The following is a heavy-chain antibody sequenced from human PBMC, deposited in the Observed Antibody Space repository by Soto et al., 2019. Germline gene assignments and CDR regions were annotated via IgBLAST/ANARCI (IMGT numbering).Heavy chain of an antibody. CDR2: IYPGDSDT. CDR3: ARHYKQQLVPRENWFDP. D-gene: IGHD6-13*01. Sequence: EVQLVQSGAEVKKPGESLKISCKGSGYSFTSYWIGWVRQMPGKGLEWMGIIYPGDSDTRYSPSFQGQVTISADKSXSXXYLQWGSRKASDTAMYYCARHYKQQLVPRENWFDPWGQGTLVTVSS. CDR1: GYSFTSYW. V-gene: IGHV5-51*01. J-gene: IGHJ5*02.